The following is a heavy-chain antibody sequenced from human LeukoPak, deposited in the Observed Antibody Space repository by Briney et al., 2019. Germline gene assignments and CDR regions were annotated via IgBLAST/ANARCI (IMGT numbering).Heavy chain of an antibody. CDR1: GGSISSGGYY. CDR2: IYHSGST. J-gene: IGHJ4*02. CDR3: ARTLWFGEPGGFDY. D-gene: IGHD3-10*01. Sequence: SETLSLTCTVSGGSISSGGYYWSWIRQPPGKGLEWIGYIYHSGSTYYNPSLKSRVTISVDRSKNQFSLKLSSVTAADTAVYYCARTLWFGEPGGFDYWGQGTLVTVSS. V-gene: IGHV4-30-2*01.